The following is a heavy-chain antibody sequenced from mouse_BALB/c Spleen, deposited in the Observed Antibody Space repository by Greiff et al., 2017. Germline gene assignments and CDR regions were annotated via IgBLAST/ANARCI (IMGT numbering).Heavy chain of an antibody. J-gene: IGHJ4*01. D-gene: IGHD3-1*01. CDR2: ISSGGSYT. V-gene: IGHV5-9-4*01. Sequence: EVKLVESGGGLVKPGGSLKLSCAASGFTFSSYAMSWVRQSPEKRLEWVAEISSGGSYTYYPDTVTGRFTISRDNAKNTLYLEMSSLTSEDTAMYYCAMARAPYGMDYWGQGTSVTVSS. CDR3: AMARAPYGMDY. CDR1: GFTFSSYA.